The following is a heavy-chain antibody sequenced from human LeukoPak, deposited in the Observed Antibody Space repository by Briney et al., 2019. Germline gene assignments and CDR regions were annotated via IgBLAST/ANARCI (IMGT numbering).Heavy chain of an antibody. V-gene: IGHV3-30*18. CDR3: AKDPYLTYYFDY. CDR2: ISYDGSNK. Sequence: PGGSLRLSCAASGFTFSSYGMHWVRRAPGKGLEWVAVISYDGSNKYYADSVKGRFTISRDNSKNTLYLQMNSLRAEDTAVYYCAKDPYLTYYFDYWGQGTLVTVSS. CDR1: GFTFSSYG. J-gene: IGHJ4*02.